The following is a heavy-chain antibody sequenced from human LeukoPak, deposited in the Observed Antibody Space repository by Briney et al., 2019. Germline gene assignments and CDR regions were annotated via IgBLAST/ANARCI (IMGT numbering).Heavy chain of an antibody. CDR2: NSGSGSST. Sequence: PGGSLRLSCAASGFTFSSYAMSWVRQAPGKGLEWVSANSGSGSSTYYVDSVKGRFTISRDNSKNTLYLQMNNMRAEDTALYYCAKDRRRTTVTSFDYWGQGTLVTVSS. D-gene: IGHD4-17*01. CDR1: GFTFSSYA. J-gene: IGHJ4*02. V-gene: IGHV3-23*01. CDR3: AKDRRRTTVTSFDY.